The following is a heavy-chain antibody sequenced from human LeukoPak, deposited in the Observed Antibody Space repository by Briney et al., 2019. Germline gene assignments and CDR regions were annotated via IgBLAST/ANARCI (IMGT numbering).Heavy chain of an antibody. D-gene: IGHD6-13*01. J-gene: IGHJ4*02. CDR3: ARGGIGSFDY. V-gene: IGHV3-74*01. CDR1: GFTFSSYA. Sequence: GGSLRLSCAASGFTFSSYAMSWVRQAPGKGLVWVSYIYGDARSTGYADSVKGRFTISRDNAKNTLSLQMNSLRAEDTAVYYCARGGIGSFDYWGQGTLVTVSS. CDR2: IYGDARST.